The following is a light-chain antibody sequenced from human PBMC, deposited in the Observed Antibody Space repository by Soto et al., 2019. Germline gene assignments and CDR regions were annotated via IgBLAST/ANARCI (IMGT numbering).Light chain of an antibody. CDR3: QQANSFPLT. CDR2: AAS. Sequence: DIQMTQSPPSVSASVGDRVTITCRASQRISSWLAWYQQKPGKAPDLLIFAASSLHSGVPSRFSGSGSGTNFTLTISSLQPEDFATYYCQQANSFPLTFGGGTKVEMK. V-gene: IGKV1-12*01. J-gene: IGKJ4*01. CDR1: QRISSW.